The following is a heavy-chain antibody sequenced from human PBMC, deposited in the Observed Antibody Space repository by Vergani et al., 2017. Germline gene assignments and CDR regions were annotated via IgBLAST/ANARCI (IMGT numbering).Heavy chain of an antibody. CDR3: ARGVEYYDYVWGSYPTLYYFDY. Sequence: ESGPALVKPSETLSLTCTVSGGSISSYYWSWLRQPAGKGLEWIGRIYTSGSTNYNPSLKSRVTMSVDTSKNQFSLKLSSVTAADTAVYYCARGVEYYDYVWGSYPTLYYFDYWGQGTLVTVSS. CDR2: IYTSGST. V-gene: IGHV4-4*07. CDR1: GGSISSYY. J-gene: IGHJ4*02. D-gene: IGHD3-16*01.